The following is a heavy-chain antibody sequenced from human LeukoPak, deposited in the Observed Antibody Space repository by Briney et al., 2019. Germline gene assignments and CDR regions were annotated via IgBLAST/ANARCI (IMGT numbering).Heavy chain of an antibody. CDR1: GYTFTGYY. V-gene: IGHV1-2*02. CDR2: INPNSGGT. D-gene: IGHD2-2*01. J-gene: IGHJ4*02. Sequence: ASVKVSCKASGYTFTGYYMHWVRQAPGQGLEWMGWINPNSGGTNYAQKFQGRVTMTRDTSISTAYMELSRLRSDDTAVYYCARGTTVTNIVVVPAAFDYWGQGTLVTVPS. CDR3: ARGTTVTNIVVVPAAFDY.